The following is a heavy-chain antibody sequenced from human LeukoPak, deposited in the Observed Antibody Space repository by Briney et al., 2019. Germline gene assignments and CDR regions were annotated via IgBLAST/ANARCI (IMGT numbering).Heavy chain of an antibody. CDR1: RFTFSSYS. CDR3: AREVAGYCTNGVCYTGYFDY. V-gene: IGHV3-48*01. Sequence: PGGSLRLSCAASRFTFSSYSMNWVRQAPGKGLEWVSYISSSSSTIYYADSVKGRFTISRDNAKNSLYLQMNSLRAEDTAVYYCAREVAGYCTNGVCYTGYFDYWGQGTLVTVSS. D-gene: IGHD2-8*01. CDR2: ISSSSSTI. J-gene: IGHJ4*02.